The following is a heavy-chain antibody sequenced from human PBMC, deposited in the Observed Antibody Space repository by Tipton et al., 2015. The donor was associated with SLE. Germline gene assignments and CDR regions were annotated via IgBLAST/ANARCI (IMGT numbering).Heavy chain of an antibody. Sequence: TLSLTCIVSGGSITTRSYYWGWIRQPPGKGLEWIASISYSGATYYNPSLKSRVIISLDTSRNHFSLKLTSVTAADTAVYFCARDRDIVLEPVPIPPAFSIGGQGTTVTVSS. CDR2: ISYSGAT. V-gene: IGHV4-39*07. CDR1: GGSITTRSYY. CDR3: ARDRDIVLEPVPIPPAFSI. D-gene: IGHD2-8*02. J-gene: IGHJ3*02.